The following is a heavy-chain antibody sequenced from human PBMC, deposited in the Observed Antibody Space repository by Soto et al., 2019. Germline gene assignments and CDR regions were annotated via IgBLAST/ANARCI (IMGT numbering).Heavy chain of an antibody. CDR3: GRGEVDRYNWNYGIDY. V-gene: IGHV4-59*01. CDR1: GGSISSYY. D-gene: IGHD1-7*01. J-gene: IGHJ4*02. Sequence: PSETLSLTCTVSGGSISSYYWSWIRQPPGKGLEWIGYIYYSGNTDYNPSLKSRVTISVDTSKNQFSLKLGSVTAADTAVYYCGRGEVDRYNWNYGIDYWGQGTLVTVPS. CDR2: IYYSGNT.